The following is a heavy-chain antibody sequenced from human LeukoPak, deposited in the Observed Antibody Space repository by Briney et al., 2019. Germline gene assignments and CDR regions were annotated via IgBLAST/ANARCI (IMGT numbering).Heavy chain of an antibody. J-gene: IGHJ6*03. V-gene: IGHV4-39*07. Sequence: SETLSLTCTVTGGSISSSSYYWGWIRQPPGKGLEWIGSIYYSGSTYYNPSLKSRVTISVDTSKNRFSLKLSSVTAADTAVYYCAKTYLGYCSSTSCYNGDYYYYYYMDVWGKGTTVTVSS. D-gene: IGHD2-2*02. CDR3: AKTYLGYCSSTSCYNGDYYYYYYMDV. CDR1: GGSISSSSYY. CDR2: IYYSGST.